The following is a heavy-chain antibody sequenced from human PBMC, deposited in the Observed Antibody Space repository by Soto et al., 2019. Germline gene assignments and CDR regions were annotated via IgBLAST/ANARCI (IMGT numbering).Heavy chain of an antibody. CDR1: GFTFSSYA. CDR2: ISGSGGVT. J-gene: IGHJ4*02. D-gene: IGHD1-26*01. Sequence: GGSLRLSCAASGFTFSSYAVSWVRQAPGKGLEWVSTISGSGGVTYYADSVKGRFTISRDNSKNTLYLQMNSLRAEDTAVYYCAKDVFLSHGNFDYWGQGTLVTVSS. CDR3: AKDVFLSHGNFDY. V-gene: IGHV3-23*01.